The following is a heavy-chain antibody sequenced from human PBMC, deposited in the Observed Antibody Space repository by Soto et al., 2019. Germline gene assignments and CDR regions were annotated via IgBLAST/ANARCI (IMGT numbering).Heavy chain of an antibody. V-gene: IGHV3-30-3*01. CDR1: GFTFSSYA. Sequence: GGVPRLSCAASGFTFSSYAMHWVRQAPGKGLEWVAVISYDGSNKYYAESVKGRFTISRDNSKNTLYLQMNSLRAEDTAVYYCARDRPYFDYWGQGTLVTVSS. CDR3: ARDRPYFDY. CDR2: ISYDGSNK. J-gene: IGHJ4*02.